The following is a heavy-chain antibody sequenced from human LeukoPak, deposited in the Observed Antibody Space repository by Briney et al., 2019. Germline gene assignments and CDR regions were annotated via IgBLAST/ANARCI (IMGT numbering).Heavy chain of an antibody. CDR1: GGSISSYY. D-gene: IGHD3-22*01. CDR3: ARGGKGFRTYYYDSSGSQAGYFDY. CDR2: IYYSGST. Sequence: SETLSLTCTVSGGSISSYYWSWIRQPPGKGLEWIGYIYYSGSTNYNPSLKCRVTISVDTSKNQFSLKLSSVTAADTAVYYCARGGKGFRTYYYDSSGSQAGYFDYWGQGTLVTVSS. V-gene: IGHV4-59*01. J-gene: IGHJ4*02.